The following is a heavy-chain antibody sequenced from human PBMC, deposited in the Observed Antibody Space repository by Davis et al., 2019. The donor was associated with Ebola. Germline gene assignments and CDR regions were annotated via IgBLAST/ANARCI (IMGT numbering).Heavy chain of an antibody. V-gene: IGHV1-69*13. J-gene: IGHJ6*02. D-gene: IGHD3-10*01. CDR2: IIPIFGTA. Sequence: SVKVSCNASAGTFSSYAISWVRQAPGQGLEWMGGIIPIFGTANYAQKFQGRVTITADESTNTAYMELSSLRSEDTAVYYCSRMVQRVIEYYYGMDVWGQGTTVTVSS. CDR1: AGTFSSYA. CDR3: SRMVQRVIEYYYGMDV.